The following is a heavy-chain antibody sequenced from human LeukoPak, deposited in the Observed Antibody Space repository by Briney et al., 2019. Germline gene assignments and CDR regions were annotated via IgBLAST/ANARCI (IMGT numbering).Heavy chain of an antibody. CDR2: IYHSGKT. J-gene: IGHJ4*02. V-gene: IGHV4-38-2*02. CDR1: GYSLSSGYY. D-gene: IGHD2-21*01. Sequence: SETLSLSCTVSGYSLSSGYYWGWIGQPPGKGLEWVGSIYHSGKTYYNPSLKSRVTISVDTSKSQFSLKLNSVTAAATAVYYCARAVMYWGQGTLVTVSS. CDR3: ARAVMY.